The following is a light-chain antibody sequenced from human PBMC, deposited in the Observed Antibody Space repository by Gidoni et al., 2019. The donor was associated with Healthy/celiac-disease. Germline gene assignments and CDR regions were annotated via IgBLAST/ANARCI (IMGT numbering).Light chain of an antibody. Sequence: AIQMTQSPSSLSASVGDRVTLTCRASQGIRNDLGLYQQKPGKAPKLLIYAASSLQSGVPSRFSGSGSGTDFTITISSLQPEDFATYYCLQDYNYPRTFGQGTRVEIK. CDR2: AAS. J-gene: IGKJ1*01. V-gene: IGKV1-6*01. CDR1: QGIRND. CDR3: LQDYNYPRT.